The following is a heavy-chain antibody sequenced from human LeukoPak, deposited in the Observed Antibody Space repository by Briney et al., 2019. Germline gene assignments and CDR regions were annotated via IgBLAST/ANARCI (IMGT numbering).Heavy chain of an antibody. V-gene: IGHV3-48*02. J-gene: IGHJ4*02. Sequence: GGSLRLSCVASGFIFSSYGMNWVRQAPGKGLEWVSYISSTSSFIYYADSVKGRFTISRDNAKNSLYLQMNSLRDEDTAVYYCARSGVAAAGTYDYWGQGTLVTVSS. D-gene: IGHD6-13*01. CDR1: GFIFSSYG. CDR3: ARSGVAAAGTYDY. CDR2: ISSTSSFI.